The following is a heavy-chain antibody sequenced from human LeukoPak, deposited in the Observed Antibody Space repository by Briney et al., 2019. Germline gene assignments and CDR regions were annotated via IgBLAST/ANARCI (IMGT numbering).Heavy chain of an antibody. Sequence: PGGSLRLSCAVSGFTFSSHGMHWVRQAPGKGLEWVAVISFDGSDKKYADSVKGRFTISRDNSKNTAYLEMNSLRVNDTAVYYCAKDLGIEVVMVTAPLLDYWGQGTPVTVSS. CDR2: ISFDGSDK. J-gene: IGHJ4*02. V-gene: IGHV3-30*18. CDR1: GFTFSSHG. D-gene: IGHD2-21*02. CDR3: AKDLGIEVVMVTAPLLDY.